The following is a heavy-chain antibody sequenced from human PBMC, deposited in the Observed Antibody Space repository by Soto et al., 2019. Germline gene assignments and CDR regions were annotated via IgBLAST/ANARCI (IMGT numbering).Heavy chain of an antibody. Sequence: ASVTVSCKASGYTFTGYYMHWVRQAPGQGLEWMGWINPNRGGTNYAQKFQGWVTITRDTSISTAYMELSRLRSDDTAVYYGARDGTTYYGMDVWGQGTTVTVSS. J-gene: IGHJ6*02. D-gene: IGHD1-1*01. V-gene: IGHV1-2*04. CDR3: ARDGTTYYGMDV. CDR2: INPNRGGT. CDR1: GYTFTGYY.